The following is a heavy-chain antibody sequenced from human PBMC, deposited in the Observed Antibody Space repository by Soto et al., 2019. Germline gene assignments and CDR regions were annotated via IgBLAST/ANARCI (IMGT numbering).Heavy chain of an antibody. V-gene: IGHV4-34*01. Sequence: LSLTCAVYGGSFSGYYWSWIRQPPGKGLEWIGEINHSGSTNYNPSLKSRVTISVDTSKNQFSLKLSSVTAADTAVYYCARDTTTGEDFDYWGQGTLVTVSS. CDR2: INHSGST. CDR3: ARDTTTGEDFDY. D-gene: IGHD1-26*01. CDR1: GGSFSGYY. J-gene: IGHJ4*02.